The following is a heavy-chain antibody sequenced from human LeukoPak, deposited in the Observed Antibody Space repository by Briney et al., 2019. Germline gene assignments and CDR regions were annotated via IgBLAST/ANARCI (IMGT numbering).Heavy chain of an antibody. J-gene: IGHJ4*02. CDR1: GGTFSSYA. CDR3: ARGGADYYGSGSLDY. CDR2: IIPIFGTA. D-gene: IGHD3-10*01. Sequence: GASVKVSCKASGGTFSSYAISWVRQAPGQGLEWMGGIIPIFGTANYAQKFQGRVTITADESTSTAYMELSSLRSEDTAVYYCARGGADYYGSGSLDYWGQGTLVTVSS. V-gene: IGHV1-69*13.